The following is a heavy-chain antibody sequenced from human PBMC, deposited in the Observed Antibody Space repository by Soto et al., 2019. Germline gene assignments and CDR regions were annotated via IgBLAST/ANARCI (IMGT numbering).Heavy chain of an antibody. Sequence: QVQLVESGGGVVQPGTSLRLSCSASGFTLSGVDMHWVRQAPGKGLEWVAVMSYDGRNKYYADSVKGRFTVSRDSSKSTLYLQMNSLRTEDAAVYYWAKGGWYTSSSRSDCWGQGTLVTVSS. CDR2: MSYDGRNK. J-gene: IGHJ4*02. CDR3: AKGGWYTSSSRSDC. V-gene: IGHV3-30*18. D-gene: IGHD6-6*01. CDR1: GFTLSGVD.